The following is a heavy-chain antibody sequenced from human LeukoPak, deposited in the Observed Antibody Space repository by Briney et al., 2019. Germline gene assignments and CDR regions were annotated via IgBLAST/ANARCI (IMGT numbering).Heavy chain of an antibody. CDR1: GYTFTAYG. V-gene: IGHV1-18*04. CDR2: IVTHDGET. Sequence: ASVKVSCKASGYTFTAYGISWVRQAPGQGLEWMAWIVTHDGETNYAQSLQGRVTVTADTSTKTTYMELRSLRSDDTAFYYCVRDRGYGTDTFDYWGQGTLVTVSS. D-gene: IGHD2-2*03. J-gene: IGHJ4*02. CDR3: VRDRGYGTDTFDY.